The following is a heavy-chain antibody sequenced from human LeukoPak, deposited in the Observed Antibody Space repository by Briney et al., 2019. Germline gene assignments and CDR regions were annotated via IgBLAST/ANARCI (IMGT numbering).Heavy chain of an antibody. Sequence: GGSLRLSCAASGFTFSSFSMNWVRQAPGKGLEWVSYISSSSGGIYYADSVKGRFTISRDNAKNSLYLQMNILRDEDTAAYYCVRARDFDFWGQGTLVTVSS. CDR3: VRARDFDF. CDR2: ISSSSGGI. J-gene: IGHJ4*02. V-gene: IGHV3-48*02. CDR1: GFTFSSFS.